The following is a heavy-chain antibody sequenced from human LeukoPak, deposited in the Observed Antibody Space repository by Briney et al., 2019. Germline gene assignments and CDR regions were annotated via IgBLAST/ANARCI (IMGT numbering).Heavy chain of an antibody. V-gene: IGHV3-23*01. CDR2: ISGSGAST. Sequence: GRSLRLSCAASGFTFSSYGMSWVRQAPGKGLEWVSAISGSGASTYYADSVQGRFTISRDNSKNTLYLQMNSLRAEDTAVYYCAKDLSPGGYWGQGTLVTVSS. CDR3: AKDLSPGGY. D-gene: IGHD3-10*01. J-gene: IGHJ4*02. CDR1: GFTFSSYG.